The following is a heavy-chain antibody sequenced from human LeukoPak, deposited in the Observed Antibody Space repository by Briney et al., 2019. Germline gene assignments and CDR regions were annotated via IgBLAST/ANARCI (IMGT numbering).Heavy chain of an antibody. CDR2: IYYSGST. CDR1: GGSISSYY. D-gene: IGHD1-26*01. Sequence: PSETLSPTCTVSGGSISSYYWSWIRQPPGKGLEWIGYIYYSGSTNYNPSLKSRVTISVDTSKNQFSLKLSSVTAADTAVYYCARVGSGSYYGYYYYYMDVWGKGTTVTVSS. J-gene: IGHJ6*03. V-gene: IGHV4-59*01. CDR3: ARVGSGSYYGYYYYYMDV.